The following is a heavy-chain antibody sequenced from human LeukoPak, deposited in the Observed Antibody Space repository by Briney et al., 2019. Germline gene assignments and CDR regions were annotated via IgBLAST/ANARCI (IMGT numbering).Heavy chain of an antibody. CDR3: ARIPPQSWYSGNHKTPPFDY. Sequence: GGSLRLSCAASGFTFSSYSMNWVRQAPGKGLEWVSSISSSSSYIYYADSVKGRFTISRDNAKNSLYLQMNSLRAEDTAVYYCARIPPQSWYSGNHKTPPFDYWGQGTLVTVSS. V-gene: IGHV3-21*01. CDR1: GFTFSSYS. CDR2: ISSSSSYI. D-gene: IGHD6-13*01. J-gene: IGHJ4*02.